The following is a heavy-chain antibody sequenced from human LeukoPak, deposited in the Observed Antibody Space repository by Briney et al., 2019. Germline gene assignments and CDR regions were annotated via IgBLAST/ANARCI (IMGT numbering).Heavy chain of an antibody. J-gene: IGHJ4*02. Sequence: ASVKGSCKASGGPFSSYTISWVRPAPGQGLEWMGRIIPILGIANYAQKFQGRVTITADKSTSTAYMELSSLRSEDTAVYYCARSQGRDGYSIWGQGTLVTVSS. CDR3: ARSQGRDGYSI. CDR1: GGPFSSYT. CDR2: IIPILGIA. V-gene: IGHV1-69*02. D-gene: IGHD5-24*01.